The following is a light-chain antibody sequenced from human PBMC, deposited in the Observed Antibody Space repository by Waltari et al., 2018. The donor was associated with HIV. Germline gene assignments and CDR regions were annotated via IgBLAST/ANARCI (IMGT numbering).Light chain of an antibody. CDR3: CSCGRMPFV. CDR2: MVS. CDR1: SADVGRRKL. J-gene: IGLJ1*01. V-gene: IGLV2-23*02. Sequence: QSALTQPASVSGSPGQSITISCTGTSADVGRRKLVSWYQHHPDKPPTLLVYMVSERAKGVHNRFSCSKPGNTAFLTISGLQVGDEADYYCCSCGRMPFVFGTGTTVTVL.